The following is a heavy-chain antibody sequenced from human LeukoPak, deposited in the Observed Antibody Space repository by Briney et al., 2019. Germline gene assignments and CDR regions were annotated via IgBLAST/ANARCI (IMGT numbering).Heavy chain of an antibody. CDR3: ARDRVVGAIDGFDV. D-gene: IGHD1-26*01. CDR1: GGTFSSYA. V-gene: IGHV1-18*01. CDR2: VGGSNGHA. J-gene: IGHJ3*01. Sequence: ASVKVSCKASGGTFSSYAISWVRQAPGQGLEWMGWVGGSNGHANYGKKFQGRVTMTRDTSTSAAYMELRSLRWDDTAVYYCARDRVVGAIDGFDVWGQGTMVTVSS.